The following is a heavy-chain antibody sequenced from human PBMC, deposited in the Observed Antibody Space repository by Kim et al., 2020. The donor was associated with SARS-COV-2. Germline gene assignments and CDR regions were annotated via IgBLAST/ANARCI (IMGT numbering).Heavy chain of an antibody. Sequence: SETLSLTCTVSGGSISSSSYYWGWIRQPPGKGLEWIGSIYYSGSTYYNPSLKSRVTISVDTSKNQFSLKLSSVTAADTAVYYCARRGGIAAHPDERVGFDYWGQGAMITVSS. CDR1: GGSISSSSYY. V-gene: IGHV4-39*01. CDR3: ARRGGIAAHPDERVGFDY. J-gene: IGHJ4*01. D-gene: IGHD6-6*01. CDR2: IYYSGST.